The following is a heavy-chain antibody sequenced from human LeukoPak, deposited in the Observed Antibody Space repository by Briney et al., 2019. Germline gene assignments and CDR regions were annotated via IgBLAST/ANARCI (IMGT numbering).Heavy chain of an antibody. J-gene: IGHJ4*02. D-gene: IGHD6-19*01. V-gene: IGHV3-23*01. CDR3: AKDPYSSPYYGPGY. CDR2: ISGSGGST. CDR1: GFTVSTNY. Sequence: GGSLRLSCAASGFTVSTNYMSWVRQAPGKGLEWVSAISGSGGSTYYADSVKGRFTISRVSSENTLYLQMNSLRADHTAVYYCAKDPYSSPYYGPGYLGQGTLVTVSS.